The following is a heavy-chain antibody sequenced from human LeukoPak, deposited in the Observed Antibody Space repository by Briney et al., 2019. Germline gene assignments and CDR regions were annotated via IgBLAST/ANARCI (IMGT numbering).Heavy chain of an antibody. CDR3: ARSSGGYDGYYYYMDV. V-gene: IGHV1-69*05. CDR1: GGTFSSYA. D-gene: IGHD6-19*01. J-gene: IGHJ6*03. Sequence: GASVKVSRKASGGTFSSYAISWVRQAPGQGLEWMGGIIPIFGTANYAQKFQGRVTITTDESTSTAYMELSSLRSEDTAVYYCARSSGGYDGYYYYMDVWGKGTTVTVSS. CDR2: IIPIFGTA.